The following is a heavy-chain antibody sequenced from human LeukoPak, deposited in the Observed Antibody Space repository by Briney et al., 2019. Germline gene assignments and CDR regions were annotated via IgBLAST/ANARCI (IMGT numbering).Heavy chain of an antibody. D-gene: IGHD6-13*01. J-gene: IGHJ4*02. V-gene: IGHV4-34*01. Sequence: SETLSLTCAVYGGSFSRYYWSWIRQPPGKGLEWIGEINHSGSTNYNPSLKSRVTISVDTSKNQFSLKLSSVTAADTAVYYCARGLWGVAAAGIDYWGQGTLVTVSS. CDR2: INHSGST. CDR1: GGSFSRYY. CDR3: ARGLWGVAAAGIDY.